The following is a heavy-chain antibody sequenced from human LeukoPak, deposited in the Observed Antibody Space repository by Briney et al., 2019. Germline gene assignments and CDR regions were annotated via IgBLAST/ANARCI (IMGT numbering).Heavy chain of an antibody. CDR2: IYYSGST. CDR3: ARVDSGYDFRWFDP. V-gene: IGHV4-59*01. CDR1: GGSISSYY. D-gene: IGHD5-12*01. J-gene: IGHJ5*02. Sequence: PSETLSLTCTVSGGSISSYYWSWIRQPPGKGLEWIGYIYYSGSTNYNPSLRSRVTISVDTSKNQFSLKLSSVTAADTAVYYCARVDSGYDFRWFDPRGQGTLVTVSS.